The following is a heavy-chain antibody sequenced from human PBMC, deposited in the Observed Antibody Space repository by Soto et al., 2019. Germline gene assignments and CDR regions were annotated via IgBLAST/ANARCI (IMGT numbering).Heavy chain of an antibody. Sequence: PGGSLRLSCSASGFTFSSYAMHWVRQAPGKGLEYVSAISSNGGSTYYADSVKGRFTISRDNSKNTLYLQMSSRRAEDTAVYYCVKDYIAVAGYDAFDIWGQGTMVTVSS. D-gene: IGHD6-19*01. V-gene: IGHV3-64D*06. J-gene: IGHJ3*02. CDR1: GFTFSSYA. CDR2: ISSNGGST. CDR3: VKDYIAVAGYDAFDI.